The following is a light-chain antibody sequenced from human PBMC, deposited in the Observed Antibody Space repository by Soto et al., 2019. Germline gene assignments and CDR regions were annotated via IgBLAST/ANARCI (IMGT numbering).Light chain of an antibody. V-gene: IGLV1-51*01. J-gene: IGLJ1*01. CDR1: SSNIGGNS. Sequence: QSVLTQPPSVSAAPGQKVTISCSGSSSNIGGNSVSWYQQLPGTAPKLLIYDDNKRPSGIPDRFSGSKSGTSATLGITGFQTGDEADHYCGSWDSRLSDYVFGNATKVTV. CDR2: DDN. CDR3: GSWDSRLSDYV.